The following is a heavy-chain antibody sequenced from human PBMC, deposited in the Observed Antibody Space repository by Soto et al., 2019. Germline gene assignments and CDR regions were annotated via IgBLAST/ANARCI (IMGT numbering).Heavy chain of an antibody. CDR2: IIPLLGLT. D-gene: IGHD2-21*01. J-gene: IGHJ6*03. CDR3: ARDQHCSVSTCFGDPDV. Sequence: HVQLLQSGAEVKMPGSSVKVSCHASGDTFSTHTITWVRQAPGQGLEWVGRIIPLLGLTDYAQKFQGRVVITADKSSSTTCMVLSRLRSEDTALYYCARDQHCSVSTCFGDPDVWGTGTSVTVSS. V-gene: IGHV1-69*08. CDR1: GDTFSTHT.